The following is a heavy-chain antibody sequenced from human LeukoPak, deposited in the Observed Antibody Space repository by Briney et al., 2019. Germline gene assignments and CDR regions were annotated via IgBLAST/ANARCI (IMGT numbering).Heavy chain of an antibody. CDR3: VRGRETFYFGSGSFQIPDY. CDR2: ISSTSSYI. J-gene: IGHJ4*02. V-gene: IGHV3-21*01. CDR1: GLAFSRYA. D-gene: IGHD3-10*01. Sequence: GGSLRLSCAASGLAFSRYAINWVRQAPGKGLEWVSSISSTSSYIYYADSVKGRFTLSRDNAKNSLSLQMNSLRAEDTAVYFCVRGRETFYFGSGSFQIPDYWGQGTLVTVSS.